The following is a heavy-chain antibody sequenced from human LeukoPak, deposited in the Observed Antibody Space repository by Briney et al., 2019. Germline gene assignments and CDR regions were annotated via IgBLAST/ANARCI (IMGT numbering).Heavy chain of an antibody. J-gene: IGHJ4*02. V-gene: IGHV4-4*09. CDR2: IYTSGST. D-gene: IGHD1-14*01. CDR3: TRRNLLSAPFDY. CDR1: GGSISSYY. Sequence: SETLSLICTVSGGSISSYYWSWIRQPPGKGLEWIGYIYTSGSTNYNPSLKSRVTISVDTSKNQSSLKLSSVTAADTAVYHCTRRNLLSAPFDYWVQGTLVTVSS.